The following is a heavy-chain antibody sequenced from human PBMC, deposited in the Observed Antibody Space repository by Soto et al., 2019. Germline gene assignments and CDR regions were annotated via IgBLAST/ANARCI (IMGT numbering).Heavy chain of an antibody. CDR3: ARGMVTMVRGTQAADDYNWFDP. D-gene: IGHD3-10*01. CDR1: GGSFSGYY. J-gene: IGHJ5*02. Sequence: SETLSLTCAVYGGSFSGYYWSWIRQPPGKGLEWIGEINHSGSTNYNPSLKSRATISVDTSKNQFSLKLSSVTAADTAVYYCARGMVTMVRGTQAADDYNWFDPWGQGTLVTVSS. V-gene: IGHV4-34*01. CDR2: INHSGST.